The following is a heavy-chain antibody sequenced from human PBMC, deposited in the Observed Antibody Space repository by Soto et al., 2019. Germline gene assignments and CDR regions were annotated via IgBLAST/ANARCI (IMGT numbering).Heavy chain of an antibody. V-gene: IGHV4-39*01. CDR2: IYYSGST. J-gene: IGHJ4*02. CDR3: ARLESIAVAGTGDY. D-gene: IGHD6-19*01. Sequence: QLQLQESGPGLVKPSETLSLTCTVSGGSISSSSYYWGWIRQPPGKGLEWIGSIYYSGSTYYNPSLKSRVTISVDTSKNQFSLKLSSVTAADTAVYYCARLESIAVAGTGDYWGQGTLVTVSS. CDR1: GGSISSSSYY.